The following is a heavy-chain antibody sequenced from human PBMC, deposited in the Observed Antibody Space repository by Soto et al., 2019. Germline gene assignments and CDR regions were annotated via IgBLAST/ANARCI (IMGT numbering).Heavy chain of an antibody. CDR3: ARDRGYYDSSGYPDY. Sequence: GASVKVSCKASGYTFTSYAMHWVRQAPGQRPEWMGWINAGNGNTKYSQKFQGRVTITRDTSASTAYMELSSLRSEDTAVYYCARDRGYYDSSGYPDYWGQGTLVTVSS. V-gene: IGHV1-3*01. CDR2: INAGNGNT. D-gene: IGHD3-22*01. CDR1: GYTFTSYA. J-gene: IGHJ4*02.